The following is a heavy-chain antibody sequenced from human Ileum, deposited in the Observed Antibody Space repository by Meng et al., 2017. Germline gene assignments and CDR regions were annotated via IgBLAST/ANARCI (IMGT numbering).Heavy chain of an antibody. D-gene: IGHD2-2*02. V-gene: IGHV4-34*01. J-gene: IGHJ1*01. CDR3: VRGLLVPNAIRTEYFPL. CDR2: INHSGST. CDR1: GGAFDGYY. Sequence: QAPLPQWGAGLFKPSETLSLSGAVYGGAFDGYYWTWIRPSPGKGLEWIGEINHSGSTNFNPSLKSRVTMSVDTSKKQFSLNLTSVTAADTAMYYCVRGLLVPNAIRTEYFPLWGQGTLVTVSS.